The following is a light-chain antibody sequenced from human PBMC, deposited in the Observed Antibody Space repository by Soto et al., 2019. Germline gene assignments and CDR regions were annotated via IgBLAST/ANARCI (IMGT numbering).Light chain of an antibody. J-gene: IGLJ2*01. V-gene: IGLV4-69*02. CDR1: SGHSNYA. CDR2: LNSDGRH. Sequence: QLVLTQSPSASASLGASVKLTCTLSSGHSNYAIAWHQQQPEKGPRYLMKLNSDGRHSKGDGTPDRFSGSSSGAERYLTISSLQPEDEADYYCQTWGTGIRVFGGGTKVTVL. CDR3: QTWGTGIRV.